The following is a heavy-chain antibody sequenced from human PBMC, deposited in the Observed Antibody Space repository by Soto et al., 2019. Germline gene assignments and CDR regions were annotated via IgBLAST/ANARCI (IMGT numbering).Heavy chain of an antibody. Sequence: GESLKISCQCSGYTFSNFWIAWVRQLPGKGLEYRGIIYPGDSETRYSPSFHGKVTISADRSIGTAYLQWSSLEASDSAFYFCARSPRSSPYFDYWGQGALVTVSS. CDR1: GYTFSNFW. D-gene: IGHD6-13*01. J-gene: IGHJ4*02. CDR3: ARSPRSSPYFDY. V-gene: IGHV5-51*01. CDR2: IYPGDSET.